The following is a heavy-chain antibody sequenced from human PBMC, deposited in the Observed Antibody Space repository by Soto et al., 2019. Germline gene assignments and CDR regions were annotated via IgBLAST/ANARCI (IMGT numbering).Heavy chain of an antibody. Sequence: SVKVSCKASGFTFGTSAIHWIRQTRGHRLEWIGWIVVDTGNTDYAQKFQERVTITRDLSTSTTYVELSSLRSEDTAVYYCARGITEYDILRTPYYYYGMDVWGQGTTVTVSS. CDR1: GFTFGTSA. CDR2: IVVDTGNT. J-gene: IGHJ6*02. CDR3: ARGITEYDILRTPYYYYGMDV. V-gene: IGHV1-58*02. D-gene: IGHD3-9*01.